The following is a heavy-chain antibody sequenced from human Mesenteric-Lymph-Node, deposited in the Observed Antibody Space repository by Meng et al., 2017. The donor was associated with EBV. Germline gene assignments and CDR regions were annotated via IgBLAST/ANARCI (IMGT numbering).Heavy chain of an antibody. CDR2: IDPYGTA. V-gene: IGHV4-4*02. J-gene: IGHJ4*02. CDR3: ARAMTVGVFYFNY. D-gene: IGHD3-22*01. CDR1: GGSISSGLW. Sequence: QVQPQESGPGLVKASETLSLTCTISGGSISSGLWWNWVRQTPGKGLEWIGEIDPYGTANYNPSLKSRVTMSVHKSKNQFSLTVTSVTAADTGVYFCARAMTVGVFYFNYWGQGALVTVSS.